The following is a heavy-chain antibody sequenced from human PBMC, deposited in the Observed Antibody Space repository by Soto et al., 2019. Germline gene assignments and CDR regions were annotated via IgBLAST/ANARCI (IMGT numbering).Heavy chain of an antibody. Sequence: KTSETLSLTCTVSGGSISSYYWSWIRQPPGKGLEWIAYIYYTGSTNYNPSLKSRVTLSADTSKNQFSLKLSSVTAADTAMYYCASTQYGGNSSGAFDIWGQGTMVTVSS. CDR2: IYYTGST. CDR3: ASTQYGGNSSGAFDI. J-gene: IGHJ3*02. V-gene: IGHV4-59*01. CDR1: GGSISSYY. D-gene: IGHD2-21*02.